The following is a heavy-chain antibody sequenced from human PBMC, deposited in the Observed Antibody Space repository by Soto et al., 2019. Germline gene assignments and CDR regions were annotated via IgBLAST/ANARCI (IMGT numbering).Heavy chain of an antibody. CDR2: ISYDGSNK. Sequence: GGSLRLSCAASGFTFSSYAMHWVRQAPGKGLEWVAVISYDGSNKYYADSVKGRFTISRDNSKNTLYLQMNSLRAEDTAVYYCARVRQRIAAHRYYYYGMDVWGQGTTVTISS. CDR1: GFTFSSYA. J-gene: IGHJ6*02. CDR3: ARVRQRIAAHRYYYYGMDV. D-gene: IGHD6-6*01. V-gene: IGHV3-30-3*01.